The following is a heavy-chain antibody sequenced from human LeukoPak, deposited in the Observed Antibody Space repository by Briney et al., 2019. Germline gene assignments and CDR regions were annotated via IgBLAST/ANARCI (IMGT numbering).Heavy chain of an antibody. CDR1: GGSISSYY. D-gene: IGHD4/OR15-4a*01. V-gene: IGHV4-59*01. CDR3: ARECANSHSFDP. Sequence: SETLSLTCTVSGGSISSYYWSWIRQPPGKGLEWIGYIYYSGSTNYNPSLKSRVTISVNTSKNQFSLKLSSVTAADTAVYYCARECANSHSFDPWGQGTLVTVSS. CDR2: IYYSGST. J-gene: IGHJ5*02.